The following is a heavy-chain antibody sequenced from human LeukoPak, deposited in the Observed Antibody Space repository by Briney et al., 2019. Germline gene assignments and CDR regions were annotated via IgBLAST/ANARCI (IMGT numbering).Heavy chain of an antibody. CDR1: GGSFSGYY. CDR3: ARVTSSWYYFDY. V-gene: IGHV4-34*01. D-gene: IGHD6-13*01. J-gene: IGHJ4*02. CDR2: INHSGST. Sequence: SGTLSLTCAVYGGSFSGYYWSWIRQPPGKGLEWIGEINHSGSTNYNPSLKSRVTISVDTSKNQFSLKLSSVTAADTAVYYCARVTSSWYYFDYWGQGTLVTVSS.